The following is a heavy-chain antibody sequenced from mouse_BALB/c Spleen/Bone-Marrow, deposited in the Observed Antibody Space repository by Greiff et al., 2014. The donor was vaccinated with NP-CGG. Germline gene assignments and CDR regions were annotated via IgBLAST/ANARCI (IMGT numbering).Heavy chain of an antibody. Sequence: DLVKPGASVKLSCKASGYTFTSYWINWIKQRPGQGLEWIGRIAPGSGSTYYNEMFKGKATPTVDTSSSTAYIQLSSLSSEDSAVYFCARREVRREGYYFDYWGQGTTLTVSS. CDR3: ARREVRREGYYFDY. CDR2: IAPGSGST. CDR1: GYTFTSYW. J-gene: IGHJ2*01. V-gene: IGHV1S41*01. D-gene: IGHD2-14*01.